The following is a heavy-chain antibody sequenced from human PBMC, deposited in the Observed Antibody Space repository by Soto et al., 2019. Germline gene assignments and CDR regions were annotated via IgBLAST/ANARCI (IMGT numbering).Heavy chain of an antibody. CDR2: IGTAGDT. CDR3: ARGHCSGGSCYSYPGAFDI. J-gene: IGHJ3*02. V-gene: IGHV3-13*01. D-gene: IGHD2-15*01. Sequence: GGSLRLSCAASGFTFSSYDMHWVRQATGKGLEWVSAIGTAGDTYYPGSVKGRFTISRENAKNSLYLQMNSLRAGDTAVYYCARGHCSGGSCYSYPGAFDIWGQGTMVTVSS. CDR1: GFTFSSYD.